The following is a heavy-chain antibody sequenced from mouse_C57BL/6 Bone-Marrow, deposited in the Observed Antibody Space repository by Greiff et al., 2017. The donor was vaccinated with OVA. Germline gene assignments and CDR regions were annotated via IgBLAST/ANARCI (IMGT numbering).Heavy chain of an antibody. J-gene: IGHJ2*01. V-gene: IGHV1-82*01. D-gene: IGHD3-1*01. CDR2: IYPGDGDT. CDR3: ARRAGFDY. Sequence: VQLQQSGPELVKPGASVKISCKASGYAFSSSWMNWVKQRPGKGLEWIGRIYPGDGDTNYNGKLKGKATLTAAKYSSTAYMQLSSLTSEDSSVFFCARRAGFDYWGQGTTLTVSS. CDR1: GYAFSSSW.